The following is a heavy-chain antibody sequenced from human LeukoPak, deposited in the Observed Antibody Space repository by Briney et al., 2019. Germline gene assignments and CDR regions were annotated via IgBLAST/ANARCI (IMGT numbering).Heavy chain of an antibody. CDR2: ISGSGGST. Sequence: GGSLRLSCAASGSTFSSYAMSWVRQAPGKGLEWVSAISGSGGSTYYADSVKGRFTISRDNSHNTLYLQMNSLRAEDTAVYYCAKGGAYYDISPYYFDYWGQGTLVTVSS. CDR3: AKGGAYYDISPYYFDY. J-gene: IGHJ4*02. CDR1: GSTFSSYA. D-gene: IGHD3-9*01. V-gene: IGHV3-23*01.